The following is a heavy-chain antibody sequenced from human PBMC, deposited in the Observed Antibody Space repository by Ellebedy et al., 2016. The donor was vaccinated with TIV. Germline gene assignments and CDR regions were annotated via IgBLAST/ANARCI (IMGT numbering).Heavy chain of an antibody. CDR1: GGSVSSGSYY. CDR2: IYYSGST. Sequence: SETLSLTXTVSGGSVSSGSYYWSWIRQPPGKGLEWIGYIYYSGSTNYNPSLKSRVTISVDKSKNQFSLKLSSVTAADTAVYYCARDRNWNDHYFDYWGQGTLVTVSS. D-gene: IGHD1-1*01. J-gene: IGHJ4*02. V-gene: IGHV4-61*01. CDR3: ARDRNWNDHYFDY.